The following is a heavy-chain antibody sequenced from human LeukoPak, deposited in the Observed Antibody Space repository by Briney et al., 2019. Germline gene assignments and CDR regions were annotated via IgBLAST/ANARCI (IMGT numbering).Heavy chain of an antibody. J-gene: IGHJ4*02. CDR1: GFTFSSYG. Sequence: PGGSLRLSCAASGFTFSSYGMHWVRQAPGKGLECISTISDDSSFTYYADSVKGRSAISRDDSKNTLYLQMNNLKVEDTAVYYCAKGRCSGVGCDSFHSWGQGALVTVSS. CDR3: AKGRCSGVGCDSFHS. D-gene: IGHD2-15*01. CDR2: ISDDSSFT. V-gene: IGHV3-23*01.